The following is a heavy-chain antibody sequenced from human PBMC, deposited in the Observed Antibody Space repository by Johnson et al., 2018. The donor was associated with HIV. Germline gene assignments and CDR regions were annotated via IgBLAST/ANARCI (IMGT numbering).Heavy chain of an antibody. V-gene: IGHV3-30*03. D-gene: IGHD3-10*01. CDR1: GFIFSSYG. CDR2: ISYDGSNK. J-gene: IGHJ3*02. CDR3: AREREACRGAFDI. Sequence: QVQLVESGGGVVQPGKSLRLSCAASGFIFSSYGMHWVRQAPGRGLEWVALISYDGSNKYFADSVKGRFTISRDNSKNTLYLQISSLRAEDTAVYYCAREREACRGAFDIWGQGTMVTVSS.